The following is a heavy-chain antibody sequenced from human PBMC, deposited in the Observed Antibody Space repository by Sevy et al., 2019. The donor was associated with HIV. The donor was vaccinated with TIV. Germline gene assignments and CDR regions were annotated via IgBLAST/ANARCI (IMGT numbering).Heavy chain of an antibody. Sequence: GGSLRLSCAASGFTFSSFWMSWVRQAPGKGLEWVANINKDGSERYYVDSVKGRFTLSRDNAKNSLYLQMNSLRAEDTAVYYCARDSGDGHDYWGLGTLVTVSS. J-gene: IGHJ4*02. D-gene: IGHD1-26*01. CDR2: INKDGSER. V-gene: IGHV3-7*01. CDR1: GFTFSSFW. CDR3: ARDSGDGHDY.